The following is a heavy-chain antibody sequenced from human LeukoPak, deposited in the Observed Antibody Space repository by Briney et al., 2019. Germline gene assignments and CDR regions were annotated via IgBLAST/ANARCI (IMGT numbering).Heavy chain of an antibody. Sequence: ASVTVSCTPSGYTFTNYAIHWVRQAPGQSLEWMGWINAGHGTTKYSQKFQGRVTITRDTSASTAYMELNSLTSEDTAVYYCARSPYSSTYYGYFDYWGQGTLVTVSS. D-gene: IGHD6-13*01. J-gene: IGHJ4*03. CDR3: ARSPYSSTYYGYFDY. CDR2: INAGHGTT. V-gene: IGHV1-3*01. CDR1: GYTFTNYA.